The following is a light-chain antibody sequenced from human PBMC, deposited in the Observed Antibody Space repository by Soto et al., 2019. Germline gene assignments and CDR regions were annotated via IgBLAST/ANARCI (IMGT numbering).Light chain of an antibody. V-gene: IGLV1-40*01. CDR1: TSNIGAGYD. Sequence: QSVLTQPPSVSGAPGQRVTISCTGSTSNIGAGYDVHWYQQHPGTAPKLLMYGNSNRPSGVPDRFSGSKSGTSASLAITGLQAEDEGDYYCQSYDSSLTGVIFGGGTQLTVL. CDR3: QSYDSSLTGVI. CDR2: GNS. J-gene: IGLJ2*01.